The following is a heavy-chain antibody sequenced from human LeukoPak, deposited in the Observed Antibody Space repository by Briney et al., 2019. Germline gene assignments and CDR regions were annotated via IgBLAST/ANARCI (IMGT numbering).Heavy chain of an antibody. V-gene: IGHV3-30*02. CDR2: IRYDGSDE. CDR3: AKVRAVFNWNYAYYFDS. Sequence: GGSLRLSCAASGFTFSSYGMHWVRQAPGKGLEWVAFIRYDGSDEYYADSVKGRFTISRDNSKNTLYLQMNSLRAEDTAVYYCAKVRAVFNWNYAYYFDSWGQGTLVTVSS. CDR1: GFTFSSYG. D-gene: IGHD1-7*01. J-gene: IGHJ4*02.